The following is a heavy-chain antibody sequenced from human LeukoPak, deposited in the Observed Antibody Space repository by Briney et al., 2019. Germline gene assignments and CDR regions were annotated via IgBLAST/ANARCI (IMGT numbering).Heavy chain of an antibody. J-gene: IGHJ4*02. D-gene: IGHD4-17*01. V-gene: IGHV3-48*04. CDR1: GFTFSSYS. Sequence: GGSLRLSCAASGFTFSSYSMNWVRQAPGKGLEWVSYISSSSSTIYYADSVKGRFTISRDNAKNSLYLQMNSLRAEDTAVYYCAKGYDYGDYGGFYFDYWGQGTLVTVSS. CDR3: AKGYDYGDYGGFYFDY. CDR2: ISSSSSTI.